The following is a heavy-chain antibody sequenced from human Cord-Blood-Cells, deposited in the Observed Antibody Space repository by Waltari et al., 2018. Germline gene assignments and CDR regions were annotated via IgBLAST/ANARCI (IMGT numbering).Heavy chain of an antibody. V-gene: IGHV3-30*18. J-gene: IGHJ4*02. CDR3: AKDLDY. CDR2: IWYDGSNK. CDR1: GFSFSSYG. Sequence: QVQLVESGGGVVQPGRSLRLSCAASGFSFSSYGMHWVRQAPGKGLGWVAVIWYDGSNKYYADSVKGRFTISRDNSKNTLYLQMNSLRAEDTAMYYCAKDLDYWGQGTLVTVSS.